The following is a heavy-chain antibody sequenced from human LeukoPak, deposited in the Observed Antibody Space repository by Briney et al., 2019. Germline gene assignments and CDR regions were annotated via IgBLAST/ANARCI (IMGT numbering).Heavy chain of an antibody. V-gene: IGHV4-39*01. J-gene: IGHJ4*02. CDR2: IYYSGST. D-gene: IGHD3-22*01. Sequence: SETLSLTCTVSGCSINSSSYYWGWIRQPPGKGLEWIGSIYYSGSTYYNPSLKSRVTISVDTSKNQFSLKLSSVTAADTAVYYCARRYYDSSGYYYWGQGTLVTVSS. CDR3: ARRYYDSSGYYY. CDR1: GCSINSSSYY.